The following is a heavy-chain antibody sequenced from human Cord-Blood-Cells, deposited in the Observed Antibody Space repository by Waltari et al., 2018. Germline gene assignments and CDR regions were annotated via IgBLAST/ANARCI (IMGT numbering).Heavy chain of an antibody. J-gene: IGHJ1*01. D-gene: IGHD6-13*01. CDR2: IYHSGST. Sequence: QVQLQESGPGLVKPSETLSLTCTVSGYSISSGYYWGWIRQPPGKGLEWIGSIYHSGSTYYNPSLKSRVTISVDTSKNQFSLKLSSVTAADTAVYYCARSEGSSWYAEYFQYWGQGTLVTVSS. V-gene: IGHV4-38-2*02. CDR3: ARSEGSSWYAEYFQY. CDR1: GYSISSGYY.